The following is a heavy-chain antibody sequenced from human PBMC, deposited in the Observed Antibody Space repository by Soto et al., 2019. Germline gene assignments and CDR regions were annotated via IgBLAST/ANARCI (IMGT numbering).Heavy chain of an antibody. Sequence: SETLSLTCTVSGGSISSGGYYWSWIRQHPGKGLEWIGYIYYSGSTYYNPSLKSRVTISVDTSKNQFSLKLSSVTAADTAVYYCARDVSDYGDPGMDVWGKGTTVTVSS. V-gene: IGHV4-31*03. CDR1: GGSISSGGYY. CDR3: ARDVSDYGDPGMDV. D-gene: IGHD4-17*01. J-gene: IGHJ6*04. CDR2: IYYSGST.